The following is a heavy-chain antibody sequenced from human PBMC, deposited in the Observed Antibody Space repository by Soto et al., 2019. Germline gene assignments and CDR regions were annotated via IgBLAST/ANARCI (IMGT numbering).Heavy chain of an antibody. CDR3: ARYDAFKAFDL. CDR2: ISSNGFYI. D-gene: IGHD1-1*01. J-gene: IGHJ3*01. Sequence: EVQLGESGGGLVKPGGALRFSCAASGFTFSSYSMNWVRQAQGKGLEWVASISSNGFYIDFVDSVKGRFTLPRDNVNNPVFLQLNSLSAEDTGIYYCARYDAFKAFDLWGRGTMVIVSS. CDR1: GFTFSSYS. V-gene: IGHV3-21*01.